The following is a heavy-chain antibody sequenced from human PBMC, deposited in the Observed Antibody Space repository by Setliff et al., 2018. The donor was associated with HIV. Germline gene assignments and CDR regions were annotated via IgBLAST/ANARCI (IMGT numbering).Heavy chain of an antibody. J-gene: IGHJ4*02. V-gene: IGHV4-39*07. D-gene: IGHD5-18*01. Sequence: KPSETLSLTCTVSGGSISSSSYYWGWIRQPPGKGLEWIGSIYYSGSTYYNPSLKSRVTISIDTSKSQFSLKLTSVAAADTAVYYCARDSGGYNYGFAVGSFDYWGQGALVTVSS. CDR3: ARDSGGYNYGFAVGSFDY. CDR1: GGSISSSSYY. CDR2: IYYSGST.